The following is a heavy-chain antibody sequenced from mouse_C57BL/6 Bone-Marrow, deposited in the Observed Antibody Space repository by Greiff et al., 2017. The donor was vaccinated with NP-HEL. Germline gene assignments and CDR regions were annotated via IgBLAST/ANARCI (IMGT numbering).Heavy chain of an antibody. CDR3: TRGLPFLFDY. D-gene: IGHD2-4*01. J-gene: IGHJ2*01. V-gene: IGHV1-15*01. CDR1: GYTFTDYE. CDR2: IDPETGGT. Sequence: QVQLQQPGAELVRPGASVTLSCKASGYTFTDYEMHWVKQTPVHGLEWIGAIDPETGGTAYNQKFKGKAILTADKSSSTAYMELRSLTSEDSAVYYCTRGLPFLFDYWGQGTTLTVSS.